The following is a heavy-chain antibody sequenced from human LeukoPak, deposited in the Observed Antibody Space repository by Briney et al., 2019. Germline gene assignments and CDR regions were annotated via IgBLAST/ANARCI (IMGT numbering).Heavy chain of an antibody. D-gene: IGHD1-7*01. V-gene: IGHV4-61*08. J-gene: IGHJ4*02. CDR2: IYYSGST. CDR3: ARLRYNRNSISIYFDY. Sequence: SETLPLTCAVSGGSISSGGYYWSWIRQPPGKGLEWIGYIYYSGSTNYNPSLKSRVTISVDTSKNQFSLKLSSVTAADTAVYYCARLRYNRNSISIYFDYWGQGTLVTVSS. CDR1: GGSISSGGYY.